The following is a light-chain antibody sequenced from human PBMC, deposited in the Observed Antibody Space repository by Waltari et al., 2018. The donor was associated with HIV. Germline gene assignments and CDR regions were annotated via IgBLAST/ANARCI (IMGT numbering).Light chain of an antibody. J-gene: IGLJ2*01. Sequence: QSVLTQPPSVSGAPGQRATISCPGTSSNIGAGFDVHWYQQLPGTVPKVLIYNTTDRPSGVPDRFSGSKSATSASLAITGLQAEDEANYYCQSYDISLSGWVFGGGTKLTVL. CDR1: SSNIGAGFD. CDR2: NTT. CDR3: QSYDISLSGWV. V-gene: IGLV1-40*01.